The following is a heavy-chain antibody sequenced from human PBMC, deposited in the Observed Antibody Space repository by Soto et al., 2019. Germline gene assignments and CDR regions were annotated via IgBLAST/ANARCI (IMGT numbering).Heavy chain of an antibody. D-gene: IGHD3-3*01. Sequence: QVQLVQSGAEVKKPGASVKVSCKASGYTFTSYDINWVRQATGQGLEWMGWMNPNSGNTGYAQKFPGRVTMTRTTPISTAYMELSSLRSDDTAVYSCASPARNYDFWSGYSFDIWGQGTMVTVSS. CDR2: MNPNSGNT. CDR1: GYTFTSYD. V-gene: IGHV1-8*01. J-gene: IGHJ3*02. CDR3: ASPARNYDFWSGYSFDI.